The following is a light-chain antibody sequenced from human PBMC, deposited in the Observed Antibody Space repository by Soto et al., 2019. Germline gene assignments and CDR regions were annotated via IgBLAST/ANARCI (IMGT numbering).Light chain of an antibody. CDR3: CSYAGSSTFVV. V-gene: IGLV2-23*03. Sequence: QAVVTQPASVSGSAGQSITNSCTGTSSEVGSYNLVSWYQQHPGKAPKLMIYEGSKRPSGVSNRFSGSKSGNTASLTISGLQAEDEADYYCCSYAGSSTFVVFGGGTKLTVL. J-gene: IGLJ2*01. CDR1: SSEVGSYNL. CDR2: EGS.